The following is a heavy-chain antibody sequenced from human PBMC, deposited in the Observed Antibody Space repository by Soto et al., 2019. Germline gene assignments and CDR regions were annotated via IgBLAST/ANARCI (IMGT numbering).Heavy chain of an antibody. CDR1: GFTFSNYD. J-gene: IGHJ6*03. Sequence: HPGGSLSLSCAAFGFTFSNYDMHWVRQVTGKGLEWVSAIGAAGDTYYPDSVKGRFTISRENAKNSLYLQMNSLRAEDTAVYHCARAQTTVISYYYYMDVWGKGTTVTVSS. CDR2: IGAAGDT. V-gene: IGHV3-13*01. CDR3: ARAQTTVISYYYYMDV. D-gene: IGHD4-17*01.